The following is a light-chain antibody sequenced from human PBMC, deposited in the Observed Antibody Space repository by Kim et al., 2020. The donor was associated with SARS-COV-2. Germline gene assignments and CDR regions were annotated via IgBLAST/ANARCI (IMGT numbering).Light chain of an antibody. V-gene: IGKV3-15*01. CDR1: QSVSSN. CDR2: GAS. J-gene: IGKJ2*01. CDR3: QQYNNWPQT. Sequence: SLSPGESATLSCRASQSVSSNLAWYQQKPGQAPRLLIYGASTRATGIPARFSGSGSGTEFTLTISSLQSEDFAVYYCQQYNNWPQTFGQGTKLEI.